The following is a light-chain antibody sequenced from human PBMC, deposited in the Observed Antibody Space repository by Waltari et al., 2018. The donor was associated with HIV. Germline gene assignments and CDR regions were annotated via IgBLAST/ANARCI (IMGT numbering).Light chain of an antibody. Sequence: EIVLTQSPGTLSSSPGERATLSCRASQSVRSRSLAWYQQRPGQAPRLLISGASSRATGSPDRFSGSGSGTDFSLTISRLEPEDFAVYYCQQYATSPRTFGQGTKVEIK. CDR3: QQYATSPRT. CDR1: QSVRSRS. CDR2: GAS. V-gene: IGKV3-20*01. J-gene: IGKJ1*01.